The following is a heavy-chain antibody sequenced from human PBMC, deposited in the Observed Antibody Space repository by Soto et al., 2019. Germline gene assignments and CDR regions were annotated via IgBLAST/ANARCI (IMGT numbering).Heavy chain of an antibody. J-gene: IGHJ4*02. V-gene: IGHV2-5*02. CDR3: AHRARSAQFDY. CDR2: IYWDDDK. CDR1: GVSLSTSGVG. Sequence: QITLKESGPTLVKPTQTLTLTCTISGVSLSTSGVGVGWIRQPPGKDLEWLALIYWDDDKRYSLSLKSRLTITKEISNNQVGLKITLIDPVDPATYFCAHRARSAQFDYWGQGTLVTVSS.